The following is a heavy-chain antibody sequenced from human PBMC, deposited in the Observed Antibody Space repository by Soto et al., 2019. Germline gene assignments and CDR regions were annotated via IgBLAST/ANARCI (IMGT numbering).Heavy chain of an antibody. CDR3: AHKGSGLYPLDY. J-gene: IGHJ4*02. CDR2: IYWDDYK. CDR1: GFSLDTSGVG. D-gene: IGHD3-10*01. Sequence: QITLKESGPPLVKPTQTLTLTCTFSGFSLDTSGVGVGWIRQPPGKALEWVAVIYWDDYKHFSPSLESRLTITKDTSKTLVVLTMTDMAPVDTATYYCAHKGSGLYPLDYWGQGTLVTVSS. V-gene: IGHV2-5*02.